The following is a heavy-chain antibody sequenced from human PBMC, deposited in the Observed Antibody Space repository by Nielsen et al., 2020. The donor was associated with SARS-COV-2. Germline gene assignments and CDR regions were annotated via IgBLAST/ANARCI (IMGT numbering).Heavy chain of an antibody. V-gene: IGHV3-72*01. J-gene: IGHJ3*02. CDR2: TRNKANSYTT. D-gene: IGHD2-2*02. CDR1: GFTFSDHY. Sequence: GGSLRLSCAASGFTFSDHYMDWVRQAPGKGLEWVGRTRNKANSYTTEYAASVKGRFTISRDDSKNSLYLQMNSLKTEDTAVYYCARSCSSTSCYTHREAFDIWGQGTMVTVSS. CDR3: ARSCSSTSCYTHREAFDI.